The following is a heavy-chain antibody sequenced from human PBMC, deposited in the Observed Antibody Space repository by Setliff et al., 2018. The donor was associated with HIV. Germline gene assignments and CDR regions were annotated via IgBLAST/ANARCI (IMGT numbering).Heavy chain of an antibody. CDR2: ISGYNGKT. CDR3: ARDRFCSRGSCYEPNWFDP. J-gene: IGHJ5*02. Sequence: ASVKVSCKASGYSFTSYGISWVRQAPGRGLQWMGWISGYNGKTDYAPKFQGRVTMTSDTSTTTVYMELRSLRSDDTAVYYCARDRFCSRGSCYEPNWFDPWGHGTLVTVSS. V-gene: IGHV1-18*01. CDR1: GYSFTSYG. D-gene: IGHD2-15*01.